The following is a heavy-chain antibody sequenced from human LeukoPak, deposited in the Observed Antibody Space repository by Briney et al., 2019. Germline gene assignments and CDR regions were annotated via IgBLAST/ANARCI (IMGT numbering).Heavy chain of an antibody. D-gene: IGHD2-2*03. CDR3: AREGGYCSSTSCYGGHWAHWYFDL. Sequence: PGGSLRLSCAASGFTVSSNYMSWVRQAPGKGLEWVSVIYSGGSTYYADSVKGRFTISRDNSKSTLYLQMNSLRAEDTAVYYCAREGGYCSSTSCYGGHWAHWYFDLWGRGTLVTVSS. CDR2: IYSGGST. CDR1: GFTVSSNY. J-gene: IGHJ2*01. V-gene: IGHV3-53*01.